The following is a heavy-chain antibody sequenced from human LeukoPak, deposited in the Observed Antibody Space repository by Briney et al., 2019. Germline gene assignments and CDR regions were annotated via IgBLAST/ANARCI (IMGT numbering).Heavy chain of an antibody. CDR3: ASLKPITIFGVVSDY. V-gene: IGHV4-38-2*01. CDR2: IYHSGST. J-gene: IGHJ4*02. D-gene: IGHD3-3*01. CDR1: GHSISSGYY. Sequence: SETLSLTCAVSGHSISSGYYWGWIRQPPGKGLEWIGSIYHSGSTYYNPSLKSRVTISVDTSKNQFSLKLCSVTAADTAVYYCASLKPITIFGVVSDYWGQGTLVTVSP.